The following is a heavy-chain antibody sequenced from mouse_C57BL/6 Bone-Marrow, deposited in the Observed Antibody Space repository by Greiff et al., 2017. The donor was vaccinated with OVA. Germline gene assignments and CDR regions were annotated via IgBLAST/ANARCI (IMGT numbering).Heavy chain of an antibody. V-gene: IGHV14-2*01. CDR2: IDPEDGEP. D-gene: IGHD1-1*01. CDR3: ADYYGSRGFAD. CDR1: GFNIKDYY. Sequence: EVQLQQSGAELVKPGASVKLSCTASGFNIKDYYMHWVKQRTEQGLEWIGRIDPEDGEPKYAPQCQGKATITANTSSNTAYLQLSSLTSEDTAVYYCADYYGSRGFADWGQGTLVTVSA. J-gene: IGHJ3*01.